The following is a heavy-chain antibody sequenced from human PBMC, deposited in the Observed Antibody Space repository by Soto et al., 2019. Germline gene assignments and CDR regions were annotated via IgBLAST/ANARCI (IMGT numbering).Heavy chain of an antibody. V-gene: IGHV4-30-4*01. J-gene: IGHJ6*02. Sequence: SETLSLTCTVSGDSISSGNKYWSWIRQPPGKGLEWIGYIFSSGTTYYNPSLKSRLTMSLDASQNQFSLKLNSLTDADTAVYFCARVPSPFDYYYAMDVWGQGTSVPVSS. CDR1: GDSISSGNKY. CDR2: IFSSGTT. CDR3: ARVPSPFDYYYAMDV. D-gene: IGHD3-16*01.